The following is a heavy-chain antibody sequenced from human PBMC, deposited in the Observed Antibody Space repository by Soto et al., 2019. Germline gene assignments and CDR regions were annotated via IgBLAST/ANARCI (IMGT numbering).Heavy chain of an antibody. CDR3: ASGASRWYPYFFDS. J-gene: IGHJ4*02. CDR2: IIPYYNTL. D-gene: IGHD6-13*01. Sequence: QAQVVQSGAEVRKPGSSVKVSCKASKGTFNSYAIAWVRQAPGQGLEWMGGIIPYYNTLNYAQKFQDRVTITADDSTNTVYMELSSLRSDDTAVYFCASGASRWYPYFFDSWAQGTLVTVSS. V-gene: IGHV1-69*01. CDR1: KGTFNSYA.